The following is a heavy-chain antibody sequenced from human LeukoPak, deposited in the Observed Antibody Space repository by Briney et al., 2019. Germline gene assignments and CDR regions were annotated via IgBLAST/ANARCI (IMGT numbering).Heavy chain of an antibody. CDR2: IYYSGST. V-gene: IGHV4-39*01. CDR1: GGSISSSSYY. D-gene: IGHD3-9*01. Sequence: SETLSLTCTVSGGSISSSSYYWDWIRQPPGKGLEWIGSIYYSGSTYYNPSLKSRVTISVDTSKNQFSLKLSSVTAADTAVYYCARYDILTGYPFDYWGQGTLVTVSS. CDR3: ARYDILTGYPFDY. J-gene: IGHJ4*02.